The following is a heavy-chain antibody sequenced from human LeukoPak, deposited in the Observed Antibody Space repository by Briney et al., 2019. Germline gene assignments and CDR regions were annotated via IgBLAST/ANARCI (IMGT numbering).Heavy chain of an antibody. CDR3: ARDRLAVAGTDAFDI. CDR1: GFTFSSYS. CDR2: ISSSSSYI. J-gene: IGHJ3*02. D-gene: IGHD6-19*01. V-gene: IGHV3-21*01. Sequence: SGGSLRLSCAASGFTFSSYSMNWVRQAPGKGLEWVSSISSSSSYIYYADSVKGRFTISRDNAKNSLYLQMYSLRAEDTAVYYCARDRLAVAGTDAFDIWGQGTMVTVSS.